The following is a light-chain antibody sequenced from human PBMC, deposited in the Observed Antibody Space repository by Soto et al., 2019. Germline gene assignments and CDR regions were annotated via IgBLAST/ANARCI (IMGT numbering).Light chain of an antibody. CDR3: QQSYSTPLT. Sequence: DIQMTQSPSSLSASVGDRVTITCRASQSISSYLNWYQQKPGKAPKLLIYAASNLQSGVPSRFSGSGSGTDFTLTIRRLQPEDFATYYCQQSYSTPLTLGQGTKLEIK. V-gene: IGKV1-39*01. CDR2: AAS. CDR1: QSISSY. J-gene: IGKJ2*01.